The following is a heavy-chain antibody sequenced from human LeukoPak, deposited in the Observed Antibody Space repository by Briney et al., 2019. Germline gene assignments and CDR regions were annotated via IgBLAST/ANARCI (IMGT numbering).Heavy chain of an antibody. V-gene: IGHV3-30*03. CDR3: ARLGEPAGYYFDY. J-gene: IGHJ4*02. D-gene: IGHD1-26*01. Sequence: PGGSLRLSCAASGFTFSSYGMHWVRQAPGKGLEWVAVISYDGSNKYYADSVKGRFTISRDNSKNTLYLQMNSLRAENTAVYYCARLGEPAGYYFDYWGQGTLVTVSS. CDR2: ISYDGSNK. CDR1: GFTFSSYG.